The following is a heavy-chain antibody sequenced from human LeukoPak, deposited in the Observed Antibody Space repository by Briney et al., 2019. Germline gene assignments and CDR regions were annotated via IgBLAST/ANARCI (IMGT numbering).Heavy chain of an antibody. J-gene: IGHJ6*03. CDR3: ARVRSGSLYYYYYMDV. CDR2: ISGSGGST. Sequence: GGSLRLSCATSQFNFNSYGMTWVRQAPGKGLEWVSSISGSGGSTQYAASVQGRFTISRDNSKNTLYLQMNSLRAEDTAFYYCARVRSGSLYYYYYMDVWGTGTTVTVSS. D-gene: IGHD3-10*01. CDR1: QFNFNSYG. V-gene: IGHV3-23*01.